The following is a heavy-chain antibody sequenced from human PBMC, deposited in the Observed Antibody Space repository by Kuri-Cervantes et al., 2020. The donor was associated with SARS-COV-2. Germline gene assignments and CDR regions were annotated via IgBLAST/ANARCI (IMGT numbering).Heavy chain of an antibody. D-gene: IGHD3-3*01. CDR1: GGSFSSYY. Sequence: SQTLSLTYAVYGGSFSSYYWSWIRQPPGKGLEWIGYIYYSGSTNYNTSLKSRVTISVDTSKNQFSLKVSSVTAADTAVYYCARELTIFGRKYGMDVWGQGTTVTVSS. CDR3: ARELTIFGRKYGMDV. J-gene: IGHJ6*02. CDR2: IYYSGST. V-gene: IGHV4-59*01.